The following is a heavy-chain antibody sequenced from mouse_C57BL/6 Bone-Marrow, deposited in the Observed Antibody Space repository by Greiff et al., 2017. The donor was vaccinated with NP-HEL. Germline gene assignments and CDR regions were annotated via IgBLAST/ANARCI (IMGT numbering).Heavy chain of an antibody. CDR3: ARPSTMVIVYFDY. CDR1: GFTFSSYG. D-gene: IGHD2-2*01. J-gene: IGHJ2*01. Sequence: EVHLVESGGDLVKPGGSLKLSCAASGFTFSSYGMSWVRQTPDKRLEWVATISSGGSYTYYPDSVKGRFTISRDNAKNTLYLQMSSLKSEDTAMYYCARPSTMVIVYFDYWGQGTTLTVSS. V-gene: IGHV5-6*01. CDR2: ISSGGSYT.